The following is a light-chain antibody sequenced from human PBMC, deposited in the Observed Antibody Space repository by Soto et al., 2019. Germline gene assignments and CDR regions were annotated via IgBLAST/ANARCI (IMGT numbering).Light chain of an antibody. CDR2: EVN. CDR1: SSDVGGYNY. V-gene: IGLV2-8*01. Sequence: HSALTQPPSASGSLGQSVTISCTGTSSDVGGYNYVSWYQQHPGKAPKVMIYEVNKRPSGVPDRFSGSKSGNTASLTVSGLQAEDEADYYCSSYAGSNNWVFGGGTKVTVL. CDR3: SSYAGSNNWV. J-gene: IGLJ3*02.